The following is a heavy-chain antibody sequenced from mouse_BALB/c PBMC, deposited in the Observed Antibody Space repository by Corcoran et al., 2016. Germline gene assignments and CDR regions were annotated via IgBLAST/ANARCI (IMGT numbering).Heavy chain of an antibody. J-gene: IGHJ2*01. V-gene: IGHV14-1*02. CDR3: ARRDRAAYFDY. CDR2: IDPENGNT. D-gene: IGHD3-3*01. CDR1: GFNIKDYY. Sequence: EVQLQQSGAELVRPGALVKLSCKASGFNIKDYYLHWVKQRPEQGLEWIGWIDPENGNTIDDPKFQGKASKTADTSSNTAYLQLSSLTSDDTAVYYCARRDRAAYFDYWGQGTTLTVSS.